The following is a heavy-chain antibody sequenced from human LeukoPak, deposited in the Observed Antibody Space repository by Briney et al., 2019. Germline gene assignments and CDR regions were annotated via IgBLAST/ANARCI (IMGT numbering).Heavy chain of an antibody. CDR2: ISSSSSYI. J-gene: IGHJ4*02. V-gene: IGHV3-21*01. Sequence: GGSLTLSCAASGFTFSSYSMNWVRQAPGQGLEWVSSISSSSSYIYYADSVKGRFTISRDNAKNSLYLQMNSPRAEDTAVYYCARGSGIAADYWGQGTLVTVSS. CDR3: ARGSGIAADY. D-gene: IGHD6-13*01. CDR1: GFTFSSYS.